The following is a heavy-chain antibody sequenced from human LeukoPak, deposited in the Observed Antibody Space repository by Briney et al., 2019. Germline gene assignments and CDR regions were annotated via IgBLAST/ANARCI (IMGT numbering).Heavy chain of an antibody. Sequence: GRSLRLSCAASGFTVSSNYMNWVRQAPGKGLEWVSVIYSGGSTYYGDSVKGRFTISRDNSKNTLYLQMNSLRAEDTAVYYCASSPYCSGGSCYFDYWGQGTLVTVSS. CDR3: ASSPYCSGGSCYFDY. CDR1: GFTVSSNY. CDR2: IYSGGST. J-gene: IGHJ4*02. D-gene: IGHD2-15*01. V-gene: IGHV3-53*01.